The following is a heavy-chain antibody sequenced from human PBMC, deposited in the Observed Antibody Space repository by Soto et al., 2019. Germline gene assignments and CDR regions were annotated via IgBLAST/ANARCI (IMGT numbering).Heavy chain of an antibody. CDR1: GFNFSSYA. Sequence: PGGSLRLSCAASGFNFSSYAMSWVRQAPGKGLEWVSAISGSGGSTYYADSVKGRFTISRDNSKDTLYLQMNSLGAEDTAVYYCAKVSSSPHFDYWGQGTLVTVSS. J-gene: IGHJ4*02. CDR3: AKVSSSPHFDY. CDR2: ISGSGGST. D-gene: IGHD6-13*01. V-gene: IGHV3-23*01.